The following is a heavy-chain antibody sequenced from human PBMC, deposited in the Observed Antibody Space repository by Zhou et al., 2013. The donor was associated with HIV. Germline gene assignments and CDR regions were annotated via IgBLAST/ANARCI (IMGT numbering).Heavy chain of an antibody. Sequence: QVQLVQSGAEVKKPGSSVKVSCKASGGTFSSYAISWVRQATGQGLQWVGWVNPNSGNTGYALKFQGRVTLTTNTSISTAYMELTDLRSEDTAQYYCARGRRGSTWYFSDYWGQGTLVTVSS. CDR3: ARGRRGSTWYFSDY. V-gene: IGHV1-8*03. CDR2: VNPNSGNT. D-gene: IGHD6-13*01. J-gene: IGHJ4*02. CDR1: GGTFSSYA.